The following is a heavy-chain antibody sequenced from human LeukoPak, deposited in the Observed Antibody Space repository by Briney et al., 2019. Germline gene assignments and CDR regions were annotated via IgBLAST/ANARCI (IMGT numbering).Heavy chain of an antibody. CDR3: ARVPWYSSSTRRVNWFDT. D-gene: IGHD6-6*01. J-gene: IGHJ5*02. CDR1: GGSFSGYY. CDR2: INHSGST. Sequence: SETLSLTCAVYGGSFSGYYWSWIRQPPGKGLEWIGEINHSGSTNYNPSLKSRVTISVDTSKNQFSLKLSSVTAADTAVYYCARVPWYSSSTRRVNWFDTWGQGTLVTVSS. V-gene: IGHV4-34*01.